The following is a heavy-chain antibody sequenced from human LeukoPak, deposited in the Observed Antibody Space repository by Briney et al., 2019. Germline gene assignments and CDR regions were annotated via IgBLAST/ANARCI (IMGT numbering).Heavy chain of an antibody. J-gene: IGHJ4*02. CDR3: TRETGSYHGNDY. CDR1: GYTFTGYY. V-gene: IGHV1-2*06. CDR2: INPNNGAT. D-gene: IGHD1-26*01. Sequence: ASVKVSCKASGYTFTGYYMHWVRQAPGQGLEWMGRINPNNGATNYAQKLQGKVTITGDTSISTAYMELSSLRSDDTAVYYCTRETGSYHGNDYWGQGTLVTVSS.